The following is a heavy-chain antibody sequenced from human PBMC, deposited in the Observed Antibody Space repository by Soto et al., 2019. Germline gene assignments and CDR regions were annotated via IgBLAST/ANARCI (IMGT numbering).Heavy chain of an antibody. Sequence: QVQLVESGGGVVQPGRSLRLSCAASGFTFSSYAMHWVRQAPGKGLEWVAVISYDGSNKYYADSVKGRFTISRDNSKNTLYLQMNSLRAEDTAVYYCAGVGSSSWGGGYFDYWGQGTLVTVSS. V-gene: IGHV3-30-3*01. CDR3: AGVGSSSWGGGYFDY. D-gene: IGHD6-13*01. CDR2: ISYDGSNK. J-gene: IGHJ4*02. CDR1: GFTFSSYA.